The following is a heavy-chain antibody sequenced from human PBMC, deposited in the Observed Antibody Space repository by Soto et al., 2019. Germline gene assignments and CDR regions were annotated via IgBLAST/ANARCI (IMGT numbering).Heavy chain of an antibody. CDR1: GGSISSSSYY. CDR2: IYYSGST. V-gene: IGHV4-39*02. CDR3: AKDRGYFGWFDP. Sequence: SETLSLTCTVSGGSISSSSYYWGWIRQPPGKGLEWIGSIYYSGSTNYNPSLKSRVTISVDTSKNQFSLKLSSVTAADTAVYYCAKDRGYFGWFDPWGQGTLVTVPQ. D-gene: IGHD3-22*01. J-gene: IGHJ5*02.